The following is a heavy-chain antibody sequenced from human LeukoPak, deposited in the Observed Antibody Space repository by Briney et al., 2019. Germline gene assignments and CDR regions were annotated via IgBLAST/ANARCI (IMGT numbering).Heavy chain of an antibody. Sequence: SETLSLTCSVSDDSITMYYWTWIRQPPGKGLEWIGYVDHTGSTNFNPSLNGRVSISRDTTKNLFSLKLTSVTAADTAVYYCARGYSSSWYLNWFDPWGQGTLVTVSS. CDR2: VDHTGST. CDR3: ARGYSSSWYLNWFDP. J-gene: IGHJ5*02. CDR1: DDSITMYY. D-gene: IGHD6-13*01. V-gene: IGHV4-59*08.